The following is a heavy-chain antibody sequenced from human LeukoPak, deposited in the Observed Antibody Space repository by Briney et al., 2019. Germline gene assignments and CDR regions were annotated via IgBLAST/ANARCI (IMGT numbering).Heavy chain of an antibody. Sequence: GGSLRLSCAASGFTFSSYGMYWVRQAPGKGLEWVAVIWFDGSNKYYADSVKGRLTISRDNSKNTLYLQMNSLRAEDTAVYYCTTVGTLANLVYWGQGTQVTVSS. V-gene: IGHV3-33*01. CDR2: IWFDGSNK. CDR1: GFTFSSYG. CDR3: TTVGTLANLVY. J-gene: IGHJ4*02. D-gene: IGHD2/OR15-2a*01.